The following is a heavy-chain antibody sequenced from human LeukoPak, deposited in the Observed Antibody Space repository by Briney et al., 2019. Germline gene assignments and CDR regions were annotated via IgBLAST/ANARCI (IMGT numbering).Heavy chain of an antibody. CDR1: GGSFSGYY. CDR3: ARHKMVRGIGYYYYMDV. Sequence: SSETLSLTCAVYGGSFSGYYWSWIRQPPGKGLEWIGEINRSGTTNYNPSLKSRVTISVDTSKNQFSLKLSSVTAADTAVYYCARHKMVRGIGYYYYMDVWGKGTTVTISS. D-gene: IGHD3-10*01. V-gene: IGHV4-34*01. CDR2: INRSGTT. J-gene: IGHJ6*03.